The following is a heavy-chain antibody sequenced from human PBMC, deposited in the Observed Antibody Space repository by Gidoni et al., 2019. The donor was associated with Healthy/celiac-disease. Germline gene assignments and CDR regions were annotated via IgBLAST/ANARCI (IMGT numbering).Heavy chain of an antibody. V-gene: IGHV4-61*01. J-gene: IGHJ2*01. CDR1: GGSVSSGSYY. CDR2: IYYSGST. D-gene: IGHD3-16*01. Sequence: QVQLQESGPGLVTPSETLSLTCTVSGGSVSSGSYYWSWIRQPPGKGLEWIGYIYYSGSTNYNPSLKSRVTISVDTSKNQFSLKLSSVTAADTAVYYCARETSVGPDFDLWGRGTLVTVSS. CDR3: ARETSVGPDFDL.